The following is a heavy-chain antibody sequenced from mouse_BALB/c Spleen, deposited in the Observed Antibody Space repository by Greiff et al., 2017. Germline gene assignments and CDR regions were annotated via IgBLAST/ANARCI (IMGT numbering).Heavy chain of an antibody. J-gene: IGHJ4*01. CDR3: TKGYYGNYEAMDY. CDR2: IDPETGGT. V-gene: IGHV1-15*01. CDR1: GYTFTDYE. Sequence: ESGAELVRPGASVTLSCKASGYTFTDYEMHWVKQTPVHGLEWIGAIDPETGGTAYNQKFKGKATLTADKSSSTAYMELRSLTSEDSAVYYCTKGYYGNYEAMDYWGQGTSVTVSS. D-gene: IGHD2-1*01.